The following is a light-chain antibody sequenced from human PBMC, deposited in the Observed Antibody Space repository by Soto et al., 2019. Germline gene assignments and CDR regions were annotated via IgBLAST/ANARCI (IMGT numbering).Light chain of an antibody. Sequence: QSALTQPASVSGSPGQSITISSTGTSTDVGGYNYVSWYQQHPGKAPKLMISDVSNRPSGVSIRFSGSKSGNTASLTISGLQAEDEADYYCNSYSSSTTLYLFGTGTKVTVL. CDR1: STDVGGYNY. CDR3: NSYSSSTTLYL. V-gene: IGLV2-14*01. CDR2: DVS. J-gene: IGLJ1*01.